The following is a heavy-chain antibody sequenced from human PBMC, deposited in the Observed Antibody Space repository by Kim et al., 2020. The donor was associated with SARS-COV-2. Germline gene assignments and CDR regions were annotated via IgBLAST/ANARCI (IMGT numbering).Heavy chain of an antibody. CDR1: GFTFSSYG. Sequence: GGSLRLSCAASGFTFSSYGMHWVRQAPGKGLEWVAVIWYDGSNKYYADSVKGRFTISRDNSKNTLYLQMNSLRAEDTAVYYCARDLSYDSSGRFDYWGQGTLVTVSS. V-gene: IGHV3-33*01. D-gene: IGHD3-22*01. CDR2: IWYDGSNK. J-gene: IGHJ4*02. CDR3: ARDLSYDSSGRFDY.